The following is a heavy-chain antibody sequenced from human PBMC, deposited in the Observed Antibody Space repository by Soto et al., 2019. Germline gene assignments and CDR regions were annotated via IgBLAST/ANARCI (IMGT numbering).Heavy chain of an antibody. CDR2: ISNDGNSE. D-gene: IGHD3-3*01. CDR3: AKTITTIGVSSTGRGALLDN. J-gene: IGHJ4*02. V-gene: IGHV3-30*18. CDR1: GCTFSVFG. Sequence: QVQLVESGGGVVQPGRSLRLSCAASGCTFSVFGMHWVRQAPGKGLEWVAVISNDGNSEHYADSVKGRFTISRDNSKNTFYLQMNSLSVEDTAVYYCAKTITTIGVSSTGRGALLDNWGQGILVSVSS.